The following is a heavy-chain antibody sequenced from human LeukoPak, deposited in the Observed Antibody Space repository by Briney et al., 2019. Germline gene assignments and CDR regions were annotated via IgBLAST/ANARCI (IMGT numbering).Heavy chain of an antibody. CDR2: ISYDGSNK. J-gene: IGHJ3*02. CDR1: GFTFSSYA. V-gene: IGHV3-30-3*01. CDR3: ARPGPEPSSSWSPDAFDI. Sequence: PGGSLRLSCAASGFTFSSYAMHWVRQAPGKGLEWVAVISYDGSNKYYADSVKGRFTISRDNSKNTLYLQMNSLGAEDTAVYYCARPGPEPSSSWSPDAFDIWGQGTMVTVSS. D-gene: IGHD6-13*01.